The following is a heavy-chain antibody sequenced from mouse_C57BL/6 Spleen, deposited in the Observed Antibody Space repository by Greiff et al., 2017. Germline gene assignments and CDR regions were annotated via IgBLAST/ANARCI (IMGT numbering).Heavy chain of an antibody. D-gene: IGHD2-2*01. V-gene: IGHV1-26*01. CDR1: GYTFTDYY. CDR3: ARSTMVTRALFDY. CDR2: INPNNGGT. J-gene: IGHJ2*01. Sequence: EVQLQQSGPELVKPGASVKISCKASGYTFTDYYMNWVKKSHGKSLEWIGDINPNNGGTSYNQTFKGKATLTVDKATSTAYMELRRLTPVDSAVYYCARSTMVTRALFDYWGQGTTLTVSS.